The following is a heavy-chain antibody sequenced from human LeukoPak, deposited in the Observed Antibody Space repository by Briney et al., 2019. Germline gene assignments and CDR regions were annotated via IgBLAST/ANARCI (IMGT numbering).Heavy chain of an antibody. Sequence: PGGSLRLSCAASGFTFSSYGMSWVRQAPGKGLEWVSAISGSGGSTYYADSVKGRFTISRDNSKNTLYLQMNSLRAEDTAVYYCANSMVRGVEYYFDYWGQGTLVTVSS. CDR3: ANSMVRGVEYYFDY. D-gene: IGHD3-10*01. J-gene: IGHJ4*02. CDR2: ISGSGGST. CDR1: GFTFSSYG. V-gene: IGHV3-23*01.